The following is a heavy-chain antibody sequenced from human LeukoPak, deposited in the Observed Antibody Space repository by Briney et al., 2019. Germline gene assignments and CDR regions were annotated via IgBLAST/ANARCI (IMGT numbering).Heavy chain of an antibody. CDR1: GGSISRGSYY. V-gene: IGHV4-61*02. D-gene: IGHD2-8*01. J-gene: IGHJ4*02. CDR3: ARVMRNYFDY. Sequence: PSETLSLTCIVSGGSISRGSYYWNWIRQPAGKGLEWIGRIYTSGSTNYNPSLKSRVTISVDTSKNQFSLKLSSVTAADTAVYYCARVMRNYFDYWGQGTLVTVSS. CDR2: IYTSGST.